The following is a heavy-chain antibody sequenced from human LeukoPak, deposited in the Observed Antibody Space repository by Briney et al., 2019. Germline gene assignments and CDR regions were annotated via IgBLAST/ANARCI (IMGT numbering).Heavy chain of an antibody. J-gene: IGHJ4*02. CDR2: ISGSGGST. D-gene: IGHD2-15*01. CDR3: AKGKGLGYCSGGSCGGLGFDC. Sequence: GGSLRLSCAASGFTFSSYAMSWVRQAPGKGLEWVSAISGSGGSTYYADSVKGRFTISRDNSKNTLYLQMNSLRAEDTAVYYCAKGKGLGYCSGGSCGGLGFDCWGQGTLVTVSS. V-gene: IGHV3-23*01. CDR1: GFTFSSYA.